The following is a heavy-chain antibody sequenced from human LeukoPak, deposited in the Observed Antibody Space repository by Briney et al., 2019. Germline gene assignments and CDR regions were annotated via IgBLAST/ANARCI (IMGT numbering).Heavy chain of an antibody. J-gene: IGHJ5*02. Sequence: PGGSLRLSCAASGFPFSTYSMTWVRQAPGKGLEWLSYIKYSSRTIFYAKSVRGRFTISRDNAKNSLFLQTNSLRDEDTAVYYCASAGSTTLSNWFDHWGQGSLVIVSS. CDR1: GFPFSTYS. V-gene: IGHV3-48*02. D-gene: IGHD1-1*01. CDR2: IKYSSRTI. CDR3: ASAGSTTLSNWFDH.